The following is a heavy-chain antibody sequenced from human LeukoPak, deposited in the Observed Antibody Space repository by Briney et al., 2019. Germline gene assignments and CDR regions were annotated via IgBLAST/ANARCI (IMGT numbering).Heavy chain of an antibody. CDR1: GFTFSSYS. D-gene: IGHD3-22*01. J-gene: IGHJ3*02. Sequence: PGGSLRLSCAASGFTFSSYSMRWVRQAPGKGLEYVSAISSNGGSTYYANSVKGRFTISRDNSKNTLYLQMGSLRAEDMAVYYCAKSRSDYYDSSGYSGAFDIWGQGTMVTVSS. V-gene: IGHV3-64*01. CDR3: AKSRSDYYDSSGYSGAFDI. CDR2: ISSNGGST.